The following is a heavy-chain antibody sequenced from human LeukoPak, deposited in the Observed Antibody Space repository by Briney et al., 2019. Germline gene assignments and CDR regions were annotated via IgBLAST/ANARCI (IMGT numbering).Heavy chain of an antibody. Sequence: GGSLRLSCAASGFTVSSNYMSWVRQAPGKGLEWVSVIYSGGSTYYADSVKGRFTISRDNPKNTLYLQMNSLRAEDTAVYYCARRSSGSPPYYFGYWGQGTLVTVSS. V-gene: IGHV3-53*01. CDR2: IYSGGST. CDR3: ARRSSGSPPYYFGY. D-gene: IGHD1-26*01. CDR1: GFTVSSNY. J-gene: IGHJ4*02.